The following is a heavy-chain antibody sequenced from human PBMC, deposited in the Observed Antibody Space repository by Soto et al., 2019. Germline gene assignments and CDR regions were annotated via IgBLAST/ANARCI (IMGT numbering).Heavy chain of an antibody. CDR3: ARIGGYYDSSGYLFDY. Sequence: QLQLQESGPGLVKPSETLSLTCTVSGGSISSSSYYWGWIRQPPGKGLEWIGSIYYSGSTYYNPSLKSRAPLPVDTSKNQFSLKLSSVTAADTAVYYCARIGGYYDSSGYLFDYWGQGTLVTVSS. J-gene: IGHJ4*02. V-gene: IGHV4-39*01. CDR2: IYYSGST. CDR1: GGSISSSSYY. D-gene: IGHD3-22*01.